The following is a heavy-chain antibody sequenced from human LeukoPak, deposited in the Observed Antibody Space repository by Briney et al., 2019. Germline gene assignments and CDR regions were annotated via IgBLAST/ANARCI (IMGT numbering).Heavy chain of an antibody. CDR2: ISAYNRNT. V-gene: IGHV1-18*01. Sequence: ASVKVSCKASGYTFTSHGINWVRQVPGQGLEWMGWISAYNRNTNSAQKLQGRFTMTTDTSTSTAYMELRSLTSADSAVYYCARGAYSSAIDAFDIWGQGTMVTVPS. D-gene: IGHD6-19*01. CDR1: GYTFTSHG. CDR3: ARGAYSSAIDAFDI. J-gene: IGHJ3*02.